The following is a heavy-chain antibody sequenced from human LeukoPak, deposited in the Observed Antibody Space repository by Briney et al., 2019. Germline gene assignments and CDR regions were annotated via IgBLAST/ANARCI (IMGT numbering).Heavy chain of an antibody. Sequence: GGSLRLSCAASGFTFSSYSMSWVRQAPGKGLEWLANIKQDGSEKYYVDSVKGRFTISRDNAKNSLYLQMNSLRAEDTAVYYCARGGYGCAVWGQGTLVTVSS. V-gene: IGHV3-7*03. CDR1: GFTFSSYS. J-gene: IGHJ4*02. CDR2: IKQDGSEK. CDR3: ARGGYGCAV. D-gene: IGHD5-18*01.